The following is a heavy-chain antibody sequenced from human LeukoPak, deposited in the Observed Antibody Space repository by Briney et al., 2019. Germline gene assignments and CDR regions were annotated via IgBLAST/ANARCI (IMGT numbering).Heavy chain of an antibody. J-gene: IGHJ4*02. Sequence: GASVKVSRKASGYTFTSYGISWVRQAPGQGLEWMGWISAYNGNTNYAQKLQGRVTITADESTSTVYMELRSLTSEDTAVYYCARGQSSLGSPYYFDYWGQGTLVTVSS. D-gene: IGHD3-16*01. V-gene: IGHV1-18*01. CDR2: ISAYNGNT. CDR3: ARGQSSLGSPYYFDY. CDR1: GYTFTSYG.